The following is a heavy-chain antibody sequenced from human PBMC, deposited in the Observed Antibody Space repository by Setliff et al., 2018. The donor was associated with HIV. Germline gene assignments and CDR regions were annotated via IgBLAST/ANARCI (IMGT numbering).Heavy chain of an antibody. D-gene: IGHD3-10*01. CDR2: IYTSGST. CDR1: GGSFSGYY. Sequence: SETLSLTCAVYGGSFSGYYWSWIRQPPGKGLEWIGRIYTSGSTNYNPSLKSRVTMSVDTSKNQFSLKLSSVTAADTAVYYCARRGADSYYPRPLDVWGKGTTVTVSS. V-gene: IGHV4-59*10. J-gene: IGHJ6*04. CDR3: ARRGADSYYPRPLDV.